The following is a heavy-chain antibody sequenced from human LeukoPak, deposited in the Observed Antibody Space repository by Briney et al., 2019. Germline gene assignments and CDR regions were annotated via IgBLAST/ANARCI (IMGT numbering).Heavy chain of an antibody. CDR2: ISSSSSYI. CDR3: ARDLWFGELFQPFDY. CDR1: GFTFSSYS. V-gene: IGHV3-21*01. J-gene: IGHJ4*02. Sequence: GGSLRLSCAASGFTFSSYSMNWVRQAPGKGLEWVSSISSSSSYIYYADSVKGRFTISRDNAKNSLHLQIKRLGCEDTAVYYCARDLWFGELFQPFDYWGQGTLVTVSS. D-gene: IGHD3-10*01.